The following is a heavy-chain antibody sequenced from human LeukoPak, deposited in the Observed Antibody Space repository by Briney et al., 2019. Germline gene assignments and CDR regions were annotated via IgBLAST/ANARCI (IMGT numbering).Heavy chain of an antibody. Sequence: SETLSLTCTVSGGSVSTFYWSWLRQSPGTGLEWIGFIHYSGSTAYNPSLKGRVTISLEMSKNQLSLILTSVTAADTAMYYCARGTSDVYWYLDVWGRGTQVTVSS. CDR3: ARGTSDVYWYLDV. D-gene: IGHD2-2*01. CDR2: IHYSGST. CDR1: GGSVSTFY. V-gene: IGHV4-59*02. J-gene: IGHJ2*01.